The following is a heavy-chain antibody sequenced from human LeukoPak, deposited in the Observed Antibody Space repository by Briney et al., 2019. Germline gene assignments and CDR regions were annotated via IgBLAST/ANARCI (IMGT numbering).Heavy chain of an antibody. Sequence: ASVKVSCKASGYTFTSYYMHWVRQAPGQGLEWMGIINPSGGSTSYAQKFQGRVTMTRDTSTSTVYMELSSLRSEDTAVYYCAREYCSGGSCSGLDYWGQGTLVTVSS. CDR1: GYTFTSYY. CDR3: AREYCSGGSCSGLDY. J-gene: IGHJ4*02. D-gene: IGHD2-15*01. CDR2: INPSGGST. V-gene: IGHV1-46*01.